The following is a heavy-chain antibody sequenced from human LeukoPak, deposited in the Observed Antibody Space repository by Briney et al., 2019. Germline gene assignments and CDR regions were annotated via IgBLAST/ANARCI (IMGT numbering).Heavy chain of an antibody. CDR2: IYESGTT. V-gene: IGHV4-34*01. CDR3: ARGAWATRLGS. D-gene: IGHD2-15*01. J-gene: IGHJ4*02. Sequence: PSETLSLTCAVYGESLNSYYWSWVRHPPREGLEWIGEIYESGTTEYNPSLKSRVTISMVPSKQQFSLSLSSVTAADTAVYYCARGAWATRLGSWGLGTPVIVSS. CDR1: GESLNSYY.